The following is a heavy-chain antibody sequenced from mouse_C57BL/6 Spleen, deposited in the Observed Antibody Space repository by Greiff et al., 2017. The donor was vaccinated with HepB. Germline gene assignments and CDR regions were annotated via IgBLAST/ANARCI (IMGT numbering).Heavy chain of an antibody. CDR2: IYPGDGDT. J-gene: IGHJ1*03. CDR1: GYAFSSPW. Sequence: VQLQQSGPELVKPGASVKISCKASGYAFSSPWMNWVKQRPGKGLEWIGRIYPGDGDTNYNGKFKGKATLTADKSSSTAYMQLSSLTSEASAVYFCAREGRRYFDVWGTGTTVTVSS. V-gene: IGHV1-82*01. CDR3: AREGRRYFDV. D-gene: IGHD1-1*01.